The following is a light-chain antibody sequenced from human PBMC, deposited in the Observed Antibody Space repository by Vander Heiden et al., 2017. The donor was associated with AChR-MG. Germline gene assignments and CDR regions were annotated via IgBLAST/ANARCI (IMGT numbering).Light chain of an antibody. CDR3: QQYYSTPRT. Sequence: DIVMTQSPDSLAVSLGERATVNCKSSQSVLYSSNNKNHSAWYQQKPGQPPKLLIYWASTRESGVPDRFSGSGSGTDFTLTISSLQAEYVAVYYCQQYYSTPRTFGQGTKLEIK. V-gene: IGKV4-1*01. CDR2: WAS. CDR1: QSVLYSSNNKNH. J-gene: IGKJ2*01.